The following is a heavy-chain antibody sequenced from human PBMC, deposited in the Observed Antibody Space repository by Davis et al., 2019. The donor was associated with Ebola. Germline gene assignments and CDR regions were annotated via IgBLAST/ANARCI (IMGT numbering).Heavy chain of an antibody. CDR3: ARQKIAVHGTGGFSD. CDR2: ISGRTNEV. J-gene: IGHJ4*02. V-gene: IGHV3-21*06. Sequence: GGSLRLSCAASGFTFSDHYMDWVRQAPGKGLEWVSSISGRTNEVSYSNSVKGRFIISRDNANNFLYLEMNSLRGEDSAVYYCARQKIAVHGTGGFSDWGQGTLVTVSS. CDR1: GFTFSDHY. D-gene: IGHD3-16*01.